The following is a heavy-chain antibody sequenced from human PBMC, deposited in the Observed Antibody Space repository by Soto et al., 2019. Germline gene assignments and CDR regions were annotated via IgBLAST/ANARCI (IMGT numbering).Heavy chain of an antibody. CDR3: AREYSSGWSKD. Sequence: QVQLVQSGAEVKKPGASVKGSCKASGYTFTSYDINWVRQATGQGLEWVGWMNPNGANTGYAQKFQGRVNMTRNTSISTAYMALSSLRSEGLAVYYCAREYSSGWSKDWGQGTLVTVSS. D-gene: IGHD6-19*01. V-gene: IGHV1-8*01. CDR1: GYTFTSYD. CDR2: MNPNGANT. J-gene: IGHJ4*02.